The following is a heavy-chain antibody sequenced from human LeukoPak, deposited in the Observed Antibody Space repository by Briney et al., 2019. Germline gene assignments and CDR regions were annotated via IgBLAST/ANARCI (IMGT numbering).Heavy chain of an antibody. V-gene: IGHV4-30-2*01. CDR2: IYHSGST. CDR1: GGSISSGGYS. J-gene: IGHJ4*02. CDR3: ARTGDYFDY. Sequence: SETLSLTCAVSGGSISSGGYSWSWIRQPPGKGLEWIGYIYHSGSTYYNPSLKSRVTISVDRSKNQFSLKLSSVTAADTAVYYCARTGDYFDYWGQGTLVTVSS. D-gene: IGHD1-14*01.